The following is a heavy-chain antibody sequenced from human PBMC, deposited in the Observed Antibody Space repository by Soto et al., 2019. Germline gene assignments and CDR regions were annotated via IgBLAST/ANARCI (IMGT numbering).Heavy chain of an antibody. CDR2: ITGSTGTT. CDR1: GFTFSNFA. D-gene: IGHD2-2*01. CDR3: AKAELIVPAAMYYYGMDV. V-gene: IGHV3-23*01. J-gene: IGHJ6*02. Sequence: GGSLRLSCAASGFTFSNFAMSWVRHAPGKGLEWVSEITGSTGTTYYADSVRGRFIISRDNSQNTLHLQMNSLRAEDTAVYYFAKAELIVPAAMYYYGMDVWGQGTTVTVSS.